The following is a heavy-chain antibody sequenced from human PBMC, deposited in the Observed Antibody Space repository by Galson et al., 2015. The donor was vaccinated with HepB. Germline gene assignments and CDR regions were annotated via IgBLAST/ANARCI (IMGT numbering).Heavy chain of an antibody. Sequence: SLRLSCAASGFTVSRNHMNWVRQAPGKGLEWVSLIYGSDTTFYADSVKGRFTISRDNSKNTLYLQMNSLRLEDTAVYYCASGYGSTWGLFDCWGQGTPVTVSS. CDR3: ASGYGSTWGLFDC. D-gene: IGHD6-13*01. CDR1: GFTVSRNH. J-gene: IGHJ4*02. CDR2: IYGSDTT. V-gene: IGHV3-66*02.